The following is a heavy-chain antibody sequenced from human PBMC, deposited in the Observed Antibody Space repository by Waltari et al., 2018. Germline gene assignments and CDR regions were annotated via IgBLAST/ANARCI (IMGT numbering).Heavy chain of an antibody. J-gene: IGHJ3*02. Sequence: QVQLQQWGAGLLKPSETLSLTCAVYGGSFSGSYWSWIRQPPGKGLEWIGEINHSGSTNYNPARKSRGTISVDTSKNQCSRKLSSVTAADTAVYYCARGQGYAAGGDAFDIWGQGTMVIVSS. V-gene: IGHV4-34*01. CDR2: INHSGST. CDR1: GGSFSGSY. CDR3: ARGQGYAAGGDAFDI. D-gene: IGHD6-13*01.